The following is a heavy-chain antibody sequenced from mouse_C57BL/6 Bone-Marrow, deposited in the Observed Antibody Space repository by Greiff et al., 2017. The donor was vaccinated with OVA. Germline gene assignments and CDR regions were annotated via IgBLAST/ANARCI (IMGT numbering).Heavy chain of an antibody. CDR2: INPNNGGT. J-gene: IGHJ4*01. V-gene: IGHV1-26*01. D-gene: IGHD1-1*01. Sequence: EVQLQQSGPELVKPGASVKISCKASGYTFTDYYMNWVKQSHGKSLEWIGDINPNNGGTSYNQKFKGKATLTVDKSSSTADRELSSLTSEDSAVYYCARGEYGSSYEDYYDMDYWGQGTSVTVSS. CDR3: ARGEYGSSYEDYYDMDY. CDR1: GYTFTDYY.